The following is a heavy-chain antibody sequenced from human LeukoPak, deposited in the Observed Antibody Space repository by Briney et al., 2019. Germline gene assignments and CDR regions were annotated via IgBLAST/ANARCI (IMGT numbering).Heavy chain of an antibody. CDR1: GGGFRGFY. CDR3: ARSQEPGRGNAFDI. Sequence: TLSLTCAVYGGGFRGFYWGWIRHTPGERLEWIGEINHSGSTNYNPSLKSRVTISVDTSKNQFSLKLSSVTAADTAVYYCARSQEPGRGNAFDIWGQGTMVTVSS. D-gene: IGHD3-10*01. V-gene: IGHV4-34*01. J-gene: IGHJ3*02. CDR2: INHSGST.